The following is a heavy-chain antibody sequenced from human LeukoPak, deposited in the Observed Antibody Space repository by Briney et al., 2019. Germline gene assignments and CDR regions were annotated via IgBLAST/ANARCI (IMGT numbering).Heavy chain of an antibody. J-gene: IGHJ4*02. D-gene: IGHD5-12*01. CDR1: GGSISSYY. Sequence: SETLSLTCTVSGGSISSYYWTWIRQPAGKGLEWIGRINTSGSTNYSPSLKSRVTMSVDTSKNQFSLNLNSVTAADTAMYYCARYRLGYLDYWGQGTLVTASS. V-gene: IGHV4-4*07. CDR2: INTSGST. CDR3: ARYRLGYLDY.